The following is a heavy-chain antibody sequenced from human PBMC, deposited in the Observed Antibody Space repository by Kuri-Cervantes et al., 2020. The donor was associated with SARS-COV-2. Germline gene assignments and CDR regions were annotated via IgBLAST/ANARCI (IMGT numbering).Heavy chain of an antibody. J-gene: IGHJ4*02. Sequence: GSLRLSCTVSGGSISSGSYYWSWIRQPPGKGLEWIGSIYHSGSTYYNPSLKSRVTISVDTSKNQFSLKLSSVTAADTAVYYCARHTITGPFDYWGQGTLVTVSS. V-gene: IGHV4-39*01. D-gene: IGHD1-20*01. CDR3: ARHTITGPFDY. CDR2: IYHSGST. CDR1: GGSISSGSYY.